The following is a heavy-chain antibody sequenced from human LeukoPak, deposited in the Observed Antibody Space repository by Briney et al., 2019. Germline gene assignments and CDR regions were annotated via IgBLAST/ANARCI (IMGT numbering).Heavy chain of an antibody. CDR2: IYSGGST. CDR1: GFTFSSYA. Sequence: GGSLRLSCAASGFTFSSYAMSWVRQAPGKGLEWVSVIYSGGSTYYADSVKGRFTISRDNSKNTLYLQMNSLRAEDTAVYYCARDREMMGYYYGMDVWGQGTTVTVSS. CDR3: ARDREMMGYYYGMDV. V-gene: IGHV3-53*01. D-gene: IGHD3-10*01. J-gene: IGHJ6*02.